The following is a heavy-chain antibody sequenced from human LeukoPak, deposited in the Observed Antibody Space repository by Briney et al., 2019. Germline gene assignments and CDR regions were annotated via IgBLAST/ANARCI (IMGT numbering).Heavy chain of an antibody. CDR2: IIVAGAFT. CDR1: GSTFTNFG. Sequence: GPCLRLACSAAGSTFTNFGTSSVSPHPRDWLGWVSVIIVAGAFTYYADSVKGRFTITRDNSKNTLYLQMHSLRAEATAVYYCAKNVAFCSSFTCYNPLDSWGQGTLVTVSS. J-gene: IGHJ4*02. CDR3: AKNVAFCSSFTCYNPLDS. D-gene: IGHD2-2*02. V-gene: IGHV3-23*01.